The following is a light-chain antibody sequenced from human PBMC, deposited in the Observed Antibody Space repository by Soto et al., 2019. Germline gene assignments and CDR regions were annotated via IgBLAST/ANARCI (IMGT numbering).Light chain of an antibody. CDR1: QSISIN. CDR2: GAS. CDR3: QQFNNWPPWT. V-gene: IGKV3-15*01. J-gene: IGKJ1*01. Sequence: DIVMTQSPATLSVSPGERVTLSCRASQSISINLAWYQQKPRQAPRLLIYGASTRATGIPARFSGSGSGTEFTLTISSLQSEDFAVYYCQQFNNWPPWTFDPGTKVVIK.